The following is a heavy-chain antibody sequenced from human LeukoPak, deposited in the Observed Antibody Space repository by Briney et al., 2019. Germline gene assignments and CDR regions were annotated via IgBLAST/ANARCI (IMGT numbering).Heavy chain of an antibody. Sequence: SETLSLTCTVSGGSISSSSYYWGWIRQPPGKGLEWIGSIYYSGSTYYNPSLKSRVTISVDTSKNQFSLKLSSVTAADTAVYYCARDRSGSNWDKGRPDTFDIWGQGTMVTVSS. D-gene: IGHD1/OR15-1a*01. J-gene: IGHJ3*02. CDR1: GGSISSSSYY. V-gene: IGHV4-39*07. CDR2: IYYSGST. CDR3: ARDRSGSNWDKGRPDTFDI.